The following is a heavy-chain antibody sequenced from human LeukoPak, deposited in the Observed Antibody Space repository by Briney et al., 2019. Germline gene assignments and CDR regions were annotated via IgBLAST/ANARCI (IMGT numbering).Heavy chain of an antibody. CDR1: GYTFTSYY. CDR2: VNPSGGGT. J-gene: IGHJ4*02. CDR3: ARESSDYGGDFFDY. D-gene: IGHD4-23*01. Sequence: ASVKVSCKASGYTFTSYYMHWVRQAPGQGLEWMGTVNPSGGGTMHAQKFQDRVTMTTDMSTSTVYMEVSSLSSEDTAVYYCARESSDYGGDFFDYWGQGTLVIVSS. V-gene: IGHV1-46*01.